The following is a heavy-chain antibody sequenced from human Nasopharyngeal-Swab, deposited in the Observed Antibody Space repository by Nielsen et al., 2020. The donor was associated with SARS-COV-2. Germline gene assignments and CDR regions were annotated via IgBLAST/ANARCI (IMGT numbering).Heavy chain of an antibody. CDR2: INPTDGST. D-gene: IGHD1-7*01. V-gene: IGHV1-46*01. CDR1: GYTFTSYY. Sequence: ASVKVSCKASGYTFTSYYLHWVRQAPGQGLEWMGIINPTDGSTSYAQKFEGRVIMTRVTSTSTVYMELNSLRSEDTAVYYCARVLPFRITGTSGMDVWGQGTTVTVSS. CDR3: ARVLPFRITGTSGMDV. J-gene: IGHJ6*02.